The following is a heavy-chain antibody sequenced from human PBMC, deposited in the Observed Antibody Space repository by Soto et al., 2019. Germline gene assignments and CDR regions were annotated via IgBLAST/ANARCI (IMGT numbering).Heavy chain of an antibody. V-gene: IGHV3-11*04. Sequence: GGSLILSCAASGFTFSDYYMSWIRQAPGKGLEWVSYISSSGSTIYYADSVKGRFTISRDNAKNSLYLQMNSLRAEDTAFFYSARPPYDILTDPYYFDYWGQGTLVTVSS. CDR3: ARPPYDILTDPYYFDY. D-gene: IGHD3-9*01. CDR1: GFTFSDYY. CDR2: ISSSGSTI. J-gene: IGHJ4*02.